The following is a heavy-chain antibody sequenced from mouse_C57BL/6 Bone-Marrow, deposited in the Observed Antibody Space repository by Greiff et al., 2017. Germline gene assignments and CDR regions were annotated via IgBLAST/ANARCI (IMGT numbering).Heavy chain of an antibody. D-gene: IGHD3-2*02. CDR1: EYEFPSHD. J-gene: IGHJ3*01. CDR2: INSDGGST. V-gene: IGHV5-2*01. Sequence: EVNVVESGGGLVQPGESLKLSCESNEYEFPSHDMSWVRKTPEKRLALVAAINSDGGSTYYPDTMERRFIISRDNTKKTLYLQMSSLRSEDTALYYCARQQLRLRAWFAYWGQGTLVTVSA. CDR3: ARQQLRLRAWFAY.